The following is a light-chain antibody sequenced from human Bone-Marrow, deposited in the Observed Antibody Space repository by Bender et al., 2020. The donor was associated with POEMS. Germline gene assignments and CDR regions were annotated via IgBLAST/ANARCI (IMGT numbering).Light chain of an antibody. Sequence: QSVLTQPPSASGTPGQRVTISCSGSGSNIGSRDVYWYQQVPGTAPKLLIYGYNNRPSGVSDRFSGSKSGNTASLTISGLQAEDEADYYCCSFTTSSTFVFGTGTKVTVL. CDR3: CSFTTSSTFV. CDR1: GSNIGSRD. J-gene: IGLJ1*01. CDR2: GYN. V-gene: IGLV1-44*01.